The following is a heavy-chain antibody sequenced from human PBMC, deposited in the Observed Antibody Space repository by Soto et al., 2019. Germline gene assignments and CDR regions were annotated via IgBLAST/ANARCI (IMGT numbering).Heavy chain of an antibody. Sequence: ASVKVSCKASGGTFSTYSITWVRQAPGQGLEWMGRIIPVLDLTNYAQKFQGRVTVTADKSTDTAYMELNSLRSEDTAVYYCAKITFYYASGSYYPDYSYYGMDVWGQGTTVTVSS. CDR2: IIPVLDLT. CDR1: GGTFSTYS. CDR3: AKITFYYASGSYYPDYSYYGMDV. V-gene: IGHV1-69*02. J-gene: IGHJ6*02. D-gene: IGHD3-10*01.